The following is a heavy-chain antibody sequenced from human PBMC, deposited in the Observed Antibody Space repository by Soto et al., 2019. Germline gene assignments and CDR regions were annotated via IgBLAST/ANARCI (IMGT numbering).Heavy chain of an antibody. Sequence: ESGGGLVKPGGSLRLSCAASGFTFSNAWMSWVRQAPGKGLEWVGRIKSKTDGGTTDYAAPVKGRFTISRDDSKNTLYLQMNSLKTEDTAVYYCTTDIVVVPAAIDWFDPWGQGTLVTVSS. CDR1: GFTFSNAW. CDR3: TTDIVVVPAAIDWFDP. CDR2: IKSKTDGGTT. J-gene: IGHJ5*02. D-gene: IGHD2-2*01. V-gene: IGHV3-15*01.